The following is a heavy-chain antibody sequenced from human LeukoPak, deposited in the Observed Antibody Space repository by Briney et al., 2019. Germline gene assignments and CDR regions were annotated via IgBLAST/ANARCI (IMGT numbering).Heavy chain of an antibody. Sequence: PGGSLRLSCAASGFTFSSYSMNWVRQAPGKGLEWVSAISGSGGSTYYADSVKGRFTISRDNSKNTLYLQMNSLRAEDTAVYYCARPYYDFWSGYYSWGQGTLVTVSS. CDR3: ARPYYDFWSGYYS. J-gene: IGHJ5*02. D-gene: IGHD3-3*01. V-gene: IGHV3-23*01. CDR1: GFTFSSYS. CDR2: ISGSGGST.